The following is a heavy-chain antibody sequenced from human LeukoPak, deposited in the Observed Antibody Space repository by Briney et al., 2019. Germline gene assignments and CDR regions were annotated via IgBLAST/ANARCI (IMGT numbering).Heavy chain of an antibody. Sequence: SGGSLRLSCAASGLTFSRYEMNWVRQAPGKGVEWVSYISSSGSTIYYADSVKGRFTIYRDNAKNSLYLQMNSLRAEDTAVYYCARGGGNYDYWSGNNWFDPWGQGTLVTVSS. CDR2: ISSSGSTI. CDR1: GLTFSRYE. V-gene: IGHV3-48*03. J-gene: IGHJ5*02. CDR3: ARGGGNYDYWSGNNWFDP. D-gene: IGHD3-3*01.